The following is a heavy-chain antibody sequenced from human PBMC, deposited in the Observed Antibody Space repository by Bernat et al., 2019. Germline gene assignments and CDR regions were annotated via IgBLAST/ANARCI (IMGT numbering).Heavy chain of an antibody. CDR3: ARQISGVYYDSSGYYMDI. Sequence: QLQLQESGPGLVKPSETLSLTCTVSGGSISSSSYYWGWIRQPPGKGLEWIGSIYYSGRPYYNPSLKSRVTISVDTSKNQFSLKLSSVTAADTAVYYCARQISGVYYDSSGYYMDIWGQGTMVTVSS. J-gene: IGHJ3*02. CDR1: GGSISSSSYY. D-gene: IGHD3-22*01. V-gene: IGHV4-39*01. CDR2: IYYSGRP.